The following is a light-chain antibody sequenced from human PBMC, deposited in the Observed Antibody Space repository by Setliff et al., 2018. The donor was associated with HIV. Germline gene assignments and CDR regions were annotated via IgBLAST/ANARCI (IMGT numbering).Light chain of an antibody. CDR2: DVS. Sequence: QSALAQPRSVSGSPGQSVTISCTGTSSDVGGYHYVSWYQQHPGKAPKLMIYDVSKRPSGVPNRFSGSKSGNTASLTISGLQAEDESDYYCCSYVGGYILDFGGGTK. CDR3: CSYVGGYILD. CDR1: SSDVGGYHY. V-gene: IGLV2-11*01. J-gene: IGLJ2*01.